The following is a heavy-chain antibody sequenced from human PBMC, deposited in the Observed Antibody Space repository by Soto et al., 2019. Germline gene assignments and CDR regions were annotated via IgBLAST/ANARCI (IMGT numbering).Heavy chain of an antibody. J-gene: IGHJ4*02. Sequence: SLTCTVSGGSISSGGYYWSWIRQHPGKGLEWIGYIYYSGSTYYNPSLKSRVTISVDTSKNQFSLKLSSVTAADTAVYYCARVARYTDLTLFDYWGQGTLVTVSS. CDR3: ARVARYTDLTLFDY. V-gene: IGHV4-31*03. CDR1: GGSISSGGYY. CDR2: IYYSGST. D-gene: IGHD3-16*02.